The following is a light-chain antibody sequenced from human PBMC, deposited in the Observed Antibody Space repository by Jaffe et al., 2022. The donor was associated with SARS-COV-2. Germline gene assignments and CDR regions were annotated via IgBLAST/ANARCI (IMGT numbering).Light chain of an antibody. V-gene: IGKV3-20*01. CDR3: QQYGSSLYT. CDR2: GAS. CDR1: QSVSSSS. J-gene: IGKJ2*01. Sequence: DTVLTQSPGILSLSPGERATLSCRASQSVSSSSLAWYQQKPGQAPRLLIYGASSRATGIPDRFSGSGSGTDFTLTISRLEPEDFAVYYCQQYGSSLYTFGQGTKLEIK.